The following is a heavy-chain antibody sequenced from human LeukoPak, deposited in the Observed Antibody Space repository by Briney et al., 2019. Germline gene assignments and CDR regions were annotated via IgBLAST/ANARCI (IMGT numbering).Heavy chain of an antibody. V-gene: IGHV4-30-2*01. D-gene: IGHD3-10*01. CDR3: ATGGIRPTWFGELANYYYSGLDV. CDR1: GVSINSGGYY. CDR2: SYHSGGT. Sequence: SQTLSPTCTIAGVSINSGGYYWSCIRQPPGKGLECIGYSYHSGGTYYNPSLKSRVTISVDRSKHQFSLKLSSVTAADTAVYYCATGGIRPTWFGELANYYYSGLDVWRQGTTVTVSS. J-gene: IGHJ6*02.